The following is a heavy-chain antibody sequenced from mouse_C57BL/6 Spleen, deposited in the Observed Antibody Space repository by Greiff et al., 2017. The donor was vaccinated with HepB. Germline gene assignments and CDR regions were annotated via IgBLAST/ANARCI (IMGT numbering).Heavy chain of an antibody. V-gene: IGHV1-18*01. J-gene: IGHJ4*01. D-gene: IGHD2-1*01. CDR3: ARRVIYYGNYGYAMDY. CDR1: GYTFTDYN. Sequence: EVKLQESGPELVKPGASVKIPCKASGYTFTDYNMDWVKQSHGKSLEWIGDINPNNGGTIYNQKFKGKATLTVDKSSSTAYMELRSLTSEDTAVYYCARRVIYYGNYGYAMDYWGQGTSVTVSS. CDR2: INPNNGGT.